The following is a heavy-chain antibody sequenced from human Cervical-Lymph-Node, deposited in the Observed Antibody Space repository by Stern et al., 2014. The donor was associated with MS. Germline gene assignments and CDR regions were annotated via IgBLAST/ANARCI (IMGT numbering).Heavy chain of an antibody. CDR3: ARTDYYDSSGYYDDAFDI. J-gene: IGHJ3*02. CDR2: IITMFDTA. D-gene: IGHD3-22*01. Sequence: QVKLVQSGAEVKKPGSSVKVSCKASGGTFSSYTIAWVRQAPGQGLEWMGEIITMFDTAKYAQRFQGRVTITADKSTSTAYMELSSLRSEDTAMYYCARTDYYDSSGYYDDAFDIWGQGTMVTVSS. V-gene: IGHV1-69*06. CDR1: GGTFSSYT.